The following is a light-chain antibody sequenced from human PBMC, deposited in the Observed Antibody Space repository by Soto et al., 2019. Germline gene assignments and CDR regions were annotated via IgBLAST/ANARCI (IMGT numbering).Light chain of an antibody. CDR3: QQYNYWPRT. Sequence: EIVMTQSPATLSVSPGERATLSCRASQTISSSYLAWYQQKPGQAPRLLIYGASTRATGIPARFSGSGSGTEFTLTITSLQSEDFAVYYCQQYNYWPRTFGGGTRVEIK. CDR1: QTISSSY. J-gene: IGKJ4*01. V-gene: IGKV3-15*01. CDR2: GAS.